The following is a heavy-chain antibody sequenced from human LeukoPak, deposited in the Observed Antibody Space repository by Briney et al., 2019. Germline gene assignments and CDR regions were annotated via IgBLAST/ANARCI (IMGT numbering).Heavy chain of an antibody. D-gene: IGHD3-3*01. CDR1: GGSVSSYY. V-gene: IGHV4-59*02. CDR3: ARGNFWSGYYPYFDY. CDR2: IYYSGST. Sequence: SETLSLTCTVSGGSVSSYYWSWIRQPPGKGLGWIGYIYYSGSTNYNPSLKSRVTISVDTSKNQFSLKLSSVTAADTAVYYCARGNFWSGYYPYFDYWGQGTLVTVSS. J-gene: IGHJ4*02.